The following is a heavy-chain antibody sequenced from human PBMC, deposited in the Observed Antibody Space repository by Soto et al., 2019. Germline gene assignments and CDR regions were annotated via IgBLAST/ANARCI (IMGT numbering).Heavy chain of an antibody. J-gene: IGHJ5*02. CDR2: ISSSSSYT. CDR3: ARERDTAMVKGSHNWFDP. CDR1: GFTFSDYY. V-gene: IGHV3-11*06. Sequence: QVQLVESGGGLVKPGGSLRLSCAASGFTFSDYYMSWIRQAPGKGLEWVSYISSSSSYTNYADSVKGRFTISRDNAKNSLYLQMNSLRAEDTAVYYCARERDTAMVKGSHNWFDPWGQGTLVTVSS. D-gene: IGHD5-18*01.